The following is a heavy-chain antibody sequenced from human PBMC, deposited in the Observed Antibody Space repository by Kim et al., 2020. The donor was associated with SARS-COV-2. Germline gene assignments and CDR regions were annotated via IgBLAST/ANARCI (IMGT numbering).Heavy chain of an antibody. CDR1: GFTFSSYG. D-gene: IGHD5-18*01. Sequence: GGSLRLSCAASGFTFSSYGMHWVRQAPGKGLEWVAVIWYDGSNKYYADSVKGRFTISRDNSKNTLYLQMNSLRAEDTAVYYCAKDRSRQDTAIDLWGQGTLVTVSS. CDR3: AKDRSRQDTAIDL. CDR2: IWYDGSNK. J-gene: IGHJ5*02. V-gene: IGHV3-33*06.